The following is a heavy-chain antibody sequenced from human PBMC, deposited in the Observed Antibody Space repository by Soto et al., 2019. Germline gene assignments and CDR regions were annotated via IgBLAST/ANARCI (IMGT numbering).Heavy chain of an antibody. CDR3: AKDLLAIYSSSWYYAFDI. V-gene: IGHV3-23*01. CDR1: GFTFSSYA. CDR2: ISGSGGST. J-gene: IGHJ3*02. D-gene: IGHD6-13*01. Sequence: ESGGGLVQPGGSLRLSCAASGFTFSSYAMSWVRQAPGKGLEWVSAISGSGGSTYYADSVKGRFTISRDNSKNTLYLQMNSLRAEDTAVYYCAKDLLAIYSSSWYYAFDIWGQGTMVTVSS.